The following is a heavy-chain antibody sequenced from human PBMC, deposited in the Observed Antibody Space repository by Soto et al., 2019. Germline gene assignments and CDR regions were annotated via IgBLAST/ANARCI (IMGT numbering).Heavy chain of an antibody. CDR3: AKVRSHYYYYGMDV. CDR2: ISTRSGITI. Sequence: GGSLRLSCAASGFIFSDYYMTWIRQAPGKGLEWVSYISTRSGITISYADSVKGRFTISRDNAKNSLYLQMNSLRAEDTALYYCAKVRSHYYYYGMDVWGQGTTVTVSS. CDR1: GFIFSDYY. J-gene: IGHJ6*02. D-gene: IGHD3-10*01. V-gene: IGHV3-11*01.